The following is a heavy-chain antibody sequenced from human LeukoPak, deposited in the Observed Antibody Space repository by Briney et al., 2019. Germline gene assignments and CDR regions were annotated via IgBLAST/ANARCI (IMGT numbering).Heavy chain of an antibody. V-gene: IGHV4-38-2*02. CDR2: IYHSGST. Sequence: SETLSLTCTVSGYSISSGYYRGWIRQPPGKGLEWIGSIYHSGSTYYNPSLKSRVTISVDTSKNQFSLKLSSVTAADTAVYYCARESNILVVPAAIWFDPWGQGTLVTVSS. J-gene: IGHJ5*02. CDR1: GYSISSGYY. CDR3: ARESNILVVPAAIWFDP. D-gene: IGHD2-2*01.